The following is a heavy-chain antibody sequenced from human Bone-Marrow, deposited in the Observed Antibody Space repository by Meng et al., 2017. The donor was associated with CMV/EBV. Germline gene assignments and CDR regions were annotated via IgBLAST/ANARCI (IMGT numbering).Heavy chain of an antibody. Sequence: ASVKVSCKASGYTFTNYGITWVRQAPGQGLEWMGWMNPNSGNTGYAQKFQGRVTMTRNTSISTAYMELSSLRSEDTAVYYCARVGYYYYGMDVWGQGTKVTVSS. CDR1: GYTFTNYG. J-gene: IGHJ6*02. V-gene: IGHV1-8*02. CDR3: ARVGYYYYGMDV. CDR2: MNPNSGNT.